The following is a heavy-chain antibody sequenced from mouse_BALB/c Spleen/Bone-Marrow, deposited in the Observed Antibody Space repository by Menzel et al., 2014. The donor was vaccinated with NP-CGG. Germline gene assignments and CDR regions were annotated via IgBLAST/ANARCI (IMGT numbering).Heavy chain of an antibody. CDR2: SRNKANDYTT. CDR1: GFTFSDFY. J-gene: IGHJ3*01. V-gene: IGHV7-1*02. D-gene: IGHD3-1*01. CDR3: ARDDFGRAWFAY. Sequence: EVKVVESGGGLVQPGGSLRLSCATSGFTFSDFYMEWVRQPPGKRLEWIAASRNKANDYTTEYSASVKGRFIVSRDTSQSILYLQMNAPRAEDTAIYYCARDDFGRAWFAYWGQGTLVTVSA.